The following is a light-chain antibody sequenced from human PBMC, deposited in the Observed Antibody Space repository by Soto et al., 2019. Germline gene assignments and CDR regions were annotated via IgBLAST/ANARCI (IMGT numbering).Light chain of an antibody. CDR2: DVS. Sequence: QSALTQPASVSGSPGQSITISCTGTSSDVGGYNYVSWNQQHPGKAPKLMIYDVSNRPSGVSNRFSGSKSGNTASLTISGLQAEDEADYYCSSYTSSSTRLYVFGTGTKLTVL. V-gene: IGLV2-14*01. CDR1: SSDVGGYNY. J-gene: IGLJ1*01. CDR3: SSYTSSSTRLYV.